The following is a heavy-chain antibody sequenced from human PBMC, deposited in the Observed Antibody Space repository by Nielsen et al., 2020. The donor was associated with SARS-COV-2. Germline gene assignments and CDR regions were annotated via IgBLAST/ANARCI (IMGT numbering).Heavy chain of an antibody. J-gene: IGHJ4*02. Sequence: GESLKISCKGSGSSFNNYWIGWVRQMPGKGLEWMGIIYPGDSDTRYSPSFQGQVTISADKSISTAYLQWSSLKASDTAMYYCATSLPPYSSSWYYWGQGTLVTVSS. CDR1: GSSFNNYW. CDR2: IYPGDSDT. D-gene: IGHD6-13*01. CDR3: ATSLPPYSSSWYY. V-gene: IGHV5-51*01.